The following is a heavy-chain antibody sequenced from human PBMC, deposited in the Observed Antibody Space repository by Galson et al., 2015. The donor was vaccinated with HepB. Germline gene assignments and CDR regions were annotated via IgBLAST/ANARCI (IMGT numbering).Heavy chain of an antibody. D-gene: IGHD5-18*01. J-gene: IGHJ4*02. CDR2: IWYDGSNK. CDR1: GFTFSSYG. V-gene: IGHV3-33*01. CDR3: ARDGADGYGFIFDY. Sequence: SLRLSCAASGFTFSSYGMHWVRQAPGKGLEWVAVIWYDGSNKYYADSVKGRFTISRDNSKNTLYLQMNSLRAEDTAVYYCARDGADGYGFIFDYWGQGTLVTVSS.